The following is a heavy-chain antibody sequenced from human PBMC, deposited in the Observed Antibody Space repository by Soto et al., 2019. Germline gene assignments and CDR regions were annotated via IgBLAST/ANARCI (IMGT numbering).Heavy chain of an antibody. D-gene: IGHD3-9*01. J-gene: IGHJ4*01. CDR1: GFMFSSHG. V-gene: IGHV3-23*01. CDR2: ISSGGDLT. CDR3: AKIGQIGNWFFDY. Sequence: GGSLRLSCAASGFMFSSHGMSWVRQAPGKGLEWVSSISSGGDLTYYADSVKGRFTVSRDNLKNTLSLKMDSLRAEETATYYCAKIGQIGNWFFDYCGQEPWSPSP.